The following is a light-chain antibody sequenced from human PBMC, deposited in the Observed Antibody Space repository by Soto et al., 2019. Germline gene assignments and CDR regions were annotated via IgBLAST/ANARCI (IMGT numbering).Light chain of an antibody. CDR3: QQYGKSPIT. V-gene: IGKV3-11*01. Sequence: DIVLTQSPATLSLSPVERATLSCMASQSVSRYLAWYQHKPGQAPRLLIYDASNRATGIPARFSGSGSGTDFTLTISRLEPQDFAVYYCQQYGKSPITFGQGTRLEIK. CDR1: QSVSRY. J-gene: IGKJ5*01. CDR2: DAS.